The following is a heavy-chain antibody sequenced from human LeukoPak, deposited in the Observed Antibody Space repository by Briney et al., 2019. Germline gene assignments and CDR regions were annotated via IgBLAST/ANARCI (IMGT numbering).Heavy chain of an antibody. D-gene: IGHD2-2*01. CDR3: ARDGYQLLIGREYYFDY. CDR2: IKQDGSEK. V-gene: IGHV3-7*01. Sequence: GGSLRLSCAASGFTFSSYWMSWVRQAPGKGLEWVANIKQDGSEKYYVDSVKGRFTISRDNAKNSLYLQMNSLRAEDTAVYYCARDGYQLLIGREYYFDYWGQGTLVTVSS. CDR1: GFTFSSYW. J-gene: IGHJ4*02.